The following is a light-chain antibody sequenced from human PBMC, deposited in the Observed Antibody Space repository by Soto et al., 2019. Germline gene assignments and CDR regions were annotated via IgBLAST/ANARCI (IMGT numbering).Light chain of an antibody. CDR1: QGISTF. J-gene: IGKJ4*01. CDR3: QQRNSYPLT. CDR2: AAS. V-gene: IGKV1-9*01. Sequence: DIQLTQSPSFLSASVGDRVTITCRASQGISTFLAWYQQKPGKAPKLLIYAASILQSGVPSRFRGSGSGTDFTLTISRLQPEDFATYFCQQRNSYPLTFGGGTKVDIK.